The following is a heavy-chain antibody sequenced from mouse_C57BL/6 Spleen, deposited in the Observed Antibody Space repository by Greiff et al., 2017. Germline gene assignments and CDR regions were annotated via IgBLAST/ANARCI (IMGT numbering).Heavy chain of an antibody. CDR2: IYPGNGDT. CDR3: ARNDDYDEDFDY. CDR1: GYAFSSYW. Sequence: QVQLQQSGAELVKPGASVKISCIASGYAFSSYWMHWVKQRPGKGLEWIGQIYPGNGDTNYNGKFKGKDTLTADKSSSTAYMQLSSLTSEDSAVYFCARNDDYDEDFDYWGQGTTLTVSS. D-gene: IGHD2-4*01. V-gene: IGHV1-80*01. J-gene: IGHJ2*01.